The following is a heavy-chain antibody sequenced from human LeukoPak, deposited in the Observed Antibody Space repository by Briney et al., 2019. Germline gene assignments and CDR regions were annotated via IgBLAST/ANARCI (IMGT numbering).Heavy chain of an antibody. D-gene: IGHD6-6*01. Sequence: SETLSLTCAVYGGSFSDYYWGWIRQPPGEGLEWIGEINHSGSTNYNPSLKSRVTISVDTSKNQFSLKLSSVTAADTAVYYCARGERFRKVAARPNFDYWGQGTLVTVSS. CDR1: GGSFSDYY. CDR3: ARGERFRKVAARPNFDY. CDR2: INHSGST. J-gene: IGHJ4*02. V-gene: IGHV4-34*01.